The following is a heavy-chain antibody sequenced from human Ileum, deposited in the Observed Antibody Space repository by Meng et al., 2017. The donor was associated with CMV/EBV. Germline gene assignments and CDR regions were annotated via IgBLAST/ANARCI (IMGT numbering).Heavy chain of an antibody. J-gene: IGHJ1*01. CDR2: MNPNSGNT. V-gene: IGHV1-8*01. CDR3: ARGLRDSSGKEYFQH. CDR1: GYTFTSYD. Sequence: SGYTFTSYDINWVRQATGQGLEWMGWMNPNSGNTGYAQKFQGRVTMTRNTSISTAYMELSSLKSEDTAVYYCARGLRDSSGKEYFQHWGQGTLVTVSS. D-gene: IGHD3-22*01.